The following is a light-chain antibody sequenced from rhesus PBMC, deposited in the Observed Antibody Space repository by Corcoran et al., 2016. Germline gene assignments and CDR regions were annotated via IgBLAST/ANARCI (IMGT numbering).Light chain of an antibody. CDR3: MQGTQLPYS. CDR2: FAS. J-gene: IGKJ2*01. V-gene: IGKV2-91*01. CDR1: QSLLHSNGYTY. Sequence: DIVMTQTPLSLPVTPGEPASIPCRSSQSLLHSNGYTYLYWYLQKPVQSPQLLMYFASYRASGVPDRLRGRGSGTDFTLGISRVEAEDIGVYYCMQGTQLPYSLGQGTKVEIK.